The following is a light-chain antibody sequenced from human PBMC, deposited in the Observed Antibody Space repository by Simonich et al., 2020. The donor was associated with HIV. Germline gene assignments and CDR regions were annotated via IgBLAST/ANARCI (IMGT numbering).Light chain of an antibody. CDR1: QSVLYSSNNKNY. V-gene: IGKV4-1*01. CDR2: WGS. Sequence: DIVMTQSPDSLAVSLGERATINCKSSQSVLYSSNNKNYLAWYQQKPGQPPKLLIYWGSTRESGVPDRISGSGSGTDFTLAISSLQAEDVAVYYCQQYYSTPGLTFGGGTKVEIK. J-gene: IGKJ4*01. CDR3: QQYYSTPGLT.